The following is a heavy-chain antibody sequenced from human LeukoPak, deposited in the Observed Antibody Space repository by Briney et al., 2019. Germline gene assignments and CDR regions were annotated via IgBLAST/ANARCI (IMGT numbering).Heavy chain of an antibody. D-gene: IGHD3-16*02. CDR1: GGSISSSSYY. CDR2: IYYSGGT. J-gene: IGHJ6*03. CDR3: ARLYPDLLTPKGYYMDV. V-gene: IGHV4-39*07. Sequence: PSETLSLTCTVSGGSISSSSYYWGWIRQPPGKGLEWIGSIYYSGGTYYNPSLKSRVTISVDTSKNQFSLKLSSVTAADTAVYYCARLYPDLLTPKGYYMDVWGKGTTVTVSS.